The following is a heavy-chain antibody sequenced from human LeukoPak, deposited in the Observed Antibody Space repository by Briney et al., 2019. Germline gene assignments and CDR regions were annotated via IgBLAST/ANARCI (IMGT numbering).Heavy chain of an antibody. D-gene: IGHD1-26*01. J-gene: IGHJ4*02. CDR2: ISSSSSTI. CDR3: ARGVGAQSANYFDY. V-gene: IGHV3-48*01. CDR1: GFTFSSYS. Sequence: GGSLRLSCAASGFTFSSYSMNWVRQAPGKGLERVSYISSSSSTIYYADSVKGRFTISRDNAKNSLYLQMNSLRAEDTAVYYCARGVGAQSANYFDYWGQGTLVTVSS.